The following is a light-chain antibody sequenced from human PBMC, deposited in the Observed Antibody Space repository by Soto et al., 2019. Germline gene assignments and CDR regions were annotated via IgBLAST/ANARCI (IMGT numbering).Light chain of an antibody. Sequence: QSALTQPASVSGSPGQSITISCTGTSSDVGGYNYVSWYQQHPGKAPKLMIYEVTSRPSGVSNRFSGSKSVNTASLTISGLQAEDEAYYYCSSYTSSVTFVFGTGTKLTVL. J-gene: IGLJ1*01. CDR2: EVT. V-gene: IGLV2-14*01. CDR1: SSDVGGYNY. CDR3: SSYTSSVTFV.